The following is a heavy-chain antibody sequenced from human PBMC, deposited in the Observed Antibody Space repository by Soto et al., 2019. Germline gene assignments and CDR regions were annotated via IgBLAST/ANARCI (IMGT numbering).Heavy chain of an antibody. J-gene: IGHJ4*02. CDR2: INHDGSKT. D-gene: IGHD6-13*01. V-gene: IGHV3-74*01. Sequence: VGSLRLSCAASKFSFSSYWMHWVRQVPGKGPAWVSRINHDGSKTEYADSVKGRFTISRDNTNNTLYLQMNSLRVEDTAMYYCVREPWGFSGTWYDYWGQGTLVTVSS. CDR3: VREPWGFSGTWYDY. CDR1: KFSFSSYW.